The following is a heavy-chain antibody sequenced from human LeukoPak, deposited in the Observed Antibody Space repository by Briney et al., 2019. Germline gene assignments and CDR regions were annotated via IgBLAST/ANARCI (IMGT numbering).Heavy chain of an antibody. Sequence: SETLSLTCTVSGASISSYYWSWIRQPPGKGLEWIRDIYYSGSIKYNPSLKSRVTMSVDTSKNQFSLKLSSVTAADTAVYYCARHYGPWGQGTLVTVSS. J-gene: IGHJ5*02. V-gene: IGHV4-59*01. D-gene: IGHD3-16*01. CDR3: ARHYGP. CDR2: IYYSGSI. CDR1: GASISSYY.